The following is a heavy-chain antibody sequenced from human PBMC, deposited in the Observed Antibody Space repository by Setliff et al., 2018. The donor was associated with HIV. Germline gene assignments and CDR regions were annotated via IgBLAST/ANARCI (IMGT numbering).Heavy chain of an antibody. Sequence: PSETLSLTCAVYGGSFSGYYWSWIRQPPGKGLEWIGEINDNGSTNYNPSLKSRVTISVDTSKNQFSLKLSSVTAADTAVYYCARLITRGAARPLGGDAFDIWGQGTMVTVSS. CDR1: GGSFSGYY. J-gene: IGHJ3*02. CDR3: ARLITRGAARPLGGDAFDI. V-gene: IGHV4-34*01. D-gene: IGHD6-6*01. CDR2: INDNGST.